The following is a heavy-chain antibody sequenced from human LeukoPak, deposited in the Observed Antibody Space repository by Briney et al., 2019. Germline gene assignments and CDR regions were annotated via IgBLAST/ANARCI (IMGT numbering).Heavy chain of an antibody. CDR1: GYTFTDYY. CDR2: INPSRGDT. D-gene: IGHD6-19*01. J-gene: IGHJ4*02. CDR3: ARRTMAVSGFDY. Sequence: ASVKVSCKASGYTFTDYYIYWVRQAPGQGLERMGWINPSRGDTHYAQKFQGSVTMTRDTSISTAYMELSRLRSDDTAVYYCARRTMAVSGFDYWGQGTLVTVSS. V-gene: IGHV1-2*02.